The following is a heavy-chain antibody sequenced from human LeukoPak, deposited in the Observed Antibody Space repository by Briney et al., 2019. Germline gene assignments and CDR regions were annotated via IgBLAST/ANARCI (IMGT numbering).Heavy chain of an antibody. J-gene: IGHJ4*02. V-gene: IGHV3-48*03. CDR3: AKGGTSGWYLGPHDY. CDR1: GFTFSSYE. D-gene: IGHD6-19*01. Sequence: PEGSLRLSCAASGFTFSSYEMNWVRQAPGKGLEWVSYISSSGSTIYYADSVKGRFTISRDNAKNSLYLQMNSLRAEDTALYYCAKGGTSGWYLGPHDYWGQGTLVTVSS. CDR2: ISSSGSTI.